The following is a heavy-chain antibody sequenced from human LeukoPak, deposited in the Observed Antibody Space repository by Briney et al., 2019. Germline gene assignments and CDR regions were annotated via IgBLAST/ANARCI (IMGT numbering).Heavy chain of an antibody. CDR1: GFTFSRDW. CDR3: VRALMGTSAH. Sequence: GGSLRHSCAASGFTFSRDWMHWVRQGPGKGLVWVSRMNSDGSTTNYADSVKGRFTISRDNAKNTLYLQMNSLRAEDTAVYYCVRALMGTSAHWGQGSLVTVSS. V-gene: IGHV3-74*01. J-gene: IGHJ4*02. D-gene: IGHD3-16*01. CDR2: MNSDGSTT.